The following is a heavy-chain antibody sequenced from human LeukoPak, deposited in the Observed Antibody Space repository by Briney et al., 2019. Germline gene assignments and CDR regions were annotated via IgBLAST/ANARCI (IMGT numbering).Heavy chain of an antibody. V-gene: IGHV4-30-2*01. D-gene: IGHD3-22*01. J-gene: IGHJ4*02. CDR1: GGSISSGGYS. CDR3: AGFSSGFYFDY. CDR2: IYHSGST. Sequence: PSQTLSLTCAVSGGSISSGGYSWSWIRQPPGKGLEWIGYIYHSGSTYYNPSLKSRVTISVDRSKSQFSLKLSSVTAADTAVYYCAGFSSGFYFDYWGQGTLVTVSS.